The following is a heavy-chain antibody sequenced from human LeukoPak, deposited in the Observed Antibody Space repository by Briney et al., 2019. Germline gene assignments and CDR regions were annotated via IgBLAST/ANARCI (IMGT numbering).Heavy chain of an antibody. CDR1: GFTFSSYS. CDR3: AREAIIDYGGTHYYYYGMDV. J-gene: IGHJ6*02. Sequence: GGSLRLSCAASGFTFSSYSMNWVRQAPGKGLEWVSSISSSSSYIYYADSVKGRFTISRDNAKNSLYLQMNTLRAEDTAVYHCAREAIIDYGGTHYYYYGMDVWGQGTTVTVSS. V-gene: IGHV3-21*01. CDR2: ISSSSSYI. D-gene: IGHD4-23*01.